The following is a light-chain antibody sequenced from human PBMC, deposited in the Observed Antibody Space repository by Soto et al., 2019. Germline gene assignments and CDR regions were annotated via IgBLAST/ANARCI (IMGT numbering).Light chain of an antibody. CDR3: TSYTSSRTWV. CDR2: EVT. CDR1: SSDVGLYNR. V-gene: IGLV2-18*02. Sequence: QSALTQPPSVSGSPGQSVTISCTGTSSDVGLYNRVSWYQQPPGTAPKLMIYEVTNRPSGVPNRFSASKSGNTASLTISGLQAEDEADYYCTSYTSSRTWVFGGGTKVTVL. J-gene: IGLJ3*02.